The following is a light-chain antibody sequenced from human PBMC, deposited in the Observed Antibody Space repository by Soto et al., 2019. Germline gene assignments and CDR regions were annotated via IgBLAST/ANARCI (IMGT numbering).Light chain of an antibody. CDR1: SSDVGANNY. V-gene: IGLV2-14*01. Sequence: QSALTQPASVSGSPGQPITISCTGTSSDVGANNYVSWYQHHPGKAHKLLIYEVSNPPSGVSSRFSGSKSGNTASLTISGLQAEDEADYYCSSYINSITFVVFGGGTKVTVL. CDR2: EVS. J-gene: IGLJ2*01. CDR3: SSYINSITFVV.